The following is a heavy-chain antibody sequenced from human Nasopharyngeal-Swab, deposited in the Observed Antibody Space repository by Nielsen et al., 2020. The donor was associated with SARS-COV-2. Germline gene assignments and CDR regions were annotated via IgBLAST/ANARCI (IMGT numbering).Heavy chain of an antibody. CDR1: GFTFSSYS. D-gene: IGHD4-23*01. J-gene: IGHJ4*02. V-gene: IGHV3-21*01. CDR2: ISSSSSYI. Sequence: GGSLRLSCAASGFTFSSYSMNWVRQAPGKGLEWVSSISSSSSYIYYADSVKGRFTISRDNAKNPLYLQMNSLRAEDTAVYYCAAAPSGDYGGYWGQGTLVTASS. CDR3: AAAPSGDYGGY.